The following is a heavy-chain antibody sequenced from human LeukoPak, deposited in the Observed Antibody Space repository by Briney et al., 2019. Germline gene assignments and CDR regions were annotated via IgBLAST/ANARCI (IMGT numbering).Heavy chain of an antibody. CDR2: INPNSGAT. J-gene: IGHJ4*02. V-gene: IGHV1-2*02. D-gene: IGHD1/OR15-1a*01. CDR3: ARGAEQSFDY. Sequence: ASVKVSCKASGYTFTGYYMHWVRQAPGQGLEWMGWINPNSGATDYAQNFQGRVTMTRDSSISTAYMELSRLRSDDTAVYYWARGAEQSFDYWGQGTLVTVSS. CDR1: GYTFTGYY.